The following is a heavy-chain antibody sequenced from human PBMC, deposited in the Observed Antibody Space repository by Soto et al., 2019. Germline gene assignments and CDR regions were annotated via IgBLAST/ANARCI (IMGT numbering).Heavy chain of an antibody. D-gene: IGHD5-18*01. CDR2: MNPKSGQK. Sequence: QVQLVQSGAEVKKPGASVKVSCKASGYTFSFYDINWLRQASGQGLEYIGWMNPKSGQKNYAPRFQGRVTMTGNTSINTAYMELSSLTSEDTAVYYCARDIGPALDWFGPWGQGPLVTVSS. CDR1: GYTFSFYD. J-gene: IGHJ5*02. V-gene: IGHV1-8*01. CDR3: ARDIGPALDWFGP.